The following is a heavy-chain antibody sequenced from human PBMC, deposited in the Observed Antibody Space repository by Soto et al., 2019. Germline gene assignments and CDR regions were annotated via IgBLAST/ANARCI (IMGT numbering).Heavy chain of an antibody. CDR1: GGSFSGYY. V-gene: IGHV4-34*01. CDR2: INHSGST. CDR3: ARRFDP. Sequence: ETLSLTCAVYGGSFSGYYWSWIRQPPGKGLEWIGEINHSGSTNYNPSLKSRVTISVDTSKNQFSLKLSSVTAADTAVYYCARRFDPWGQGTLVTVSS. J-gene: IGHJ5*02.